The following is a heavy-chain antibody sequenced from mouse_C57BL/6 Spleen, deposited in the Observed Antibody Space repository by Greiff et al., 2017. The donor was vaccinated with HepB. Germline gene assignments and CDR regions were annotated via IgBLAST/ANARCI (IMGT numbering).Heavy chain of an antibody. D-gene: IGHD4-1*01. CDR1: GYAFSSSW. CDR3: ARLGWDLYYFDC. Sequence: VQLQQSGPELVKPGASVKISCKASGYAFSSSWMNWVKQRPGKGLEWIGRIYPGDGDTNYNGKFKGKATLTADKSSSTAYMQLSSLTSEDSAVYFCARLGWDLYYFDCWGQVTTLTVSS. V-gene: IGHV1-82*01. J-gene: IGHJ2*01. CDR2: IYPGDGDT.